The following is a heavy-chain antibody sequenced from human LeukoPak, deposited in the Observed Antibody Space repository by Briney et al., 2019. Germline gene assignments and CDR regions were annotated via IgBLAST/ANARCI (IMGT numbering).Heavy chain of an antibody. Sequence: GGSLRLSCAASGFTFSSYSMNWVRQAPGKGLEWVSSISSSSSYIYYADSVMGRFTISRDNAKNSLYLQMNSLRAEDTAVYYCARVIVPAATHLKWFDPWGQGTLVTVSS. CDR1: GFTFSSYS. CDR3: ARVIVPAATHLKWFDP. D-gene: IGHD2-2*01. J-gene: IGHJ5*02. CDR2: ISSSSSYI. V-gene: IGHV3-21*01.